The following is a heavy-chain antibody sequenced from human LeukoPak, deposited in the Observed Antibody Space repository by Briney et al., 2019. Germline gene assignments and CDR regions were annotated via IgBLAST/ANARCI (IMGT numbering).Heavy chain of an antibody. V-gene: IGHV3-30*04. J-gene: IGHJ4*02. CDR1: GFTFSSYV. D-gene: IGHD3-10*01. CDR2: ISYDGSNE. Sequence: QPGGSLRLSCAASGFTFSSYVMHWARQAPGKGLEWVAIISYDGSNEYYADSVKGRFTISRDNSKNTLYLQMNTLRAEDTAVYFCARSATIGSVDYWGQGTLVTVSS. CDR3: ARSATIGSVDY.